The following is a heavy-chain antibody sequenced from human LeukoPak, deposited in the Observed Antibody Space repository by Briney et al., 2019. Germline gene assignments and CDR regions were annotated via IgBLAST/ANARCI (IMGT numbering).Heavy chain of an antibody. D-gene: IGHD6-19*01. CDR1: GFTFSDYY. CDR3: ATSSSGWPLFDY. J-gene: IGHJ4*02. CDR2: ISSSGSTI. Sequence: GGSLRPSCAASGFTFSDYYMSWIRQAPGKGLEWVSYISSSGSTIYYADSVKGRFTISRDNAKNSLYLQMNSLRAEDTAVYYCATSSSGWPLFDYWGQGTLVTVSS. V-gene: IGHV3-11*01.